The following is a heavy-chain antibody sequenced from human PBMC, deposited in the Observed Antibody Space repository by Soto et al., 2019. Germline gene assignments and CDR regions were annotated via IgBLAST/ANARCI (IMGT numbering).Heavy chain of an antibody. J-gene: IGHJ4*02. CDR3: ARDEAGGYDILTGYYDY. V-gene: IGHV1-46*01. Sequence: QVQLVQSGAEVKKPGASVKVSCKASGYTFTSYYMHWVRQAPGQGLEWMGIINPSGGSTSYAQKFQGRVTMTWDTSTSTVYMELSSLRSEDTAVYYCARDEAGGYDILTGYYDYWGQGTLVTVSS. CDR2: INPSGGST. D-gene: IGHD3-9*01. CDR1: GYTFTSYY.